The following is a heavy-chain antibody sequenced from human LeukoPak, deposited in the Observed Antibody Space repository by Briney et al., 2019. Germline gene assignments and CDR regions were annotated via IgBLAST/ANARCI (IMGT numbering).Heavy chain of an antibody. D-gene: IGHD4-17*01. CDR3: ARRRPTVTTRIFDY. V-gene: IGHV4-59*12. Sequence: PSKTLSLTCTVSGGSISSYYWSWIRQPPGKGLEWIGYIYYSGSTNYNPSLKSRVTISVDTSKNQFSLKLSSVTAADTAVYYCARRRPTVTTRIFDYWGQGTLVTVSS. J-gene: IGHJ4*02. CDR1: GGSISSYY. CDR2: IYYSGST.